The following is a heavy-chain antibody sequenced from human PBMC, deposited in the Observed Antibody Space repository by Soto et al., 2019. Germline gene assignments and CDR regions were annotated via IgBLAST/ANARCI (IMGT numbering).Heavy chain of an antibody. CDR2: ITGSGSHS. CDR1: GFPSSTYGFSTYA. D-gene: IGHD3-10*01. Sequence: EVQLLQSGGGLVQPGGYLRISCMASGFPSSTYGFSTYAMTWVRQPPGKGLEWVSVITGSGSHSYYADSVKGRFTISRDNYRNTLFLQMDSLRADDTAVYFCAKGTSSEFLLSFDDWGQGTLVTVSS. V-gene: IGHV3-23*01. J-gene: IGHJ4*01. CDR3: AKGTSSEFLLSFDD.